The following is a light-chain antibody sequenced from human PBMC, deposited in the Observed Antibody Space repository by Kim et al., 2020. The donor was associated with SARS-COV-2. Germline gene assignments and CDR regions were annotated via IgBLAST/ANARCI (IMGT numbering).Light chain of an antibody. Sequence: SYELTQPPSVSVAPGKTATIARGGNNIGNKRVHWYQQKPGQAPVLVVYDDSDRPSGIPERFSGSNSGNTATLTISRVEAGDEADYYCHVWDSSSDHVGYVFGTGTKVTVL. CDR2: DDS. CDR3: HVWDSSSDHVGYV. V-gene: IGLV3-21*03. CDR1: NIGNKR. J-gene: IGLJ1*01.